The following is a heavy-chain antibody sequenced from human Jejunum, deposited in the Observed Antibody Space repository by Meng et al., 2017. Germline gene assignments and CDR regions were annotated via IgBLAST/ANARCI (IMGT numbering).Heavy chain of an antibody. J-gene: IGHJ4*02. D-gene: IGHD1-26*01. CDR1: GFTFSDYS. CDR3: ARVKSGSYPPYYFDL. Sequence: EVQLVESGGGLVKPGESLRLSCTASGFTFSDYSMNWVRQAPGKGLEWVSSISSSTSSYIYDADSVKGRFTISRDNAKNSLYLQMNSLRAEDTAVYFCARVKSGSYPPYYFDLWGQGTLVTVSS. V-gene: IGHV3-21*01. CDR2: ISSSTSSYI.